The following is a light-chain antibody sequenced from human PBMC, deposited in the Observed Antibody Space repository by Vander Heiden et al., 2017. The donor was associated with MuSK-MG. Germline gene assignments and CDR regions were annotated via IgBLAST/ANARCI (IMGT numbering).Light chain of an antibody. J-gene: IGKJ2*01. V-gene: IGKV4-1*01. CDR2: GAS. CDR1: QSVVYSSNNKNY. Sequence: ENETAQSPAFLAVTLGEMATINCKSTQSVVYSSNNKNYLAWYQQKPGQPPKLLIYGASNRESGVPARFSGSGSGTDFTLTISSLQAEDVAVYYCQQHDNPPLFTFGEGTMVEIK. CDR3: QQHDNPPLFT.